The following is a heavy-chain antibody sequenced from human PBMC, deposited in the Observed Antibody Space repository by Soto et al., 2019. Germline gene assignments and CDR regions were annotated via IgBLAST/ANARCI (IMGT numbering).Heavy chain of an antibody. Sequence: SETLSLTCAVYGGSFSGYYWSWIRQPPGKGLEWIGEINHSGSTNYNPSLKSRVTISVDTSKNQFSLKLSSVTAADTAVYYCARGGVPTIFGVVTRRAIFDYWGQGTLVTV. CDR2: INHSGST. CDR1: GGSFSGYY. CDR3: ARGGVPTIFGVVTRRAIFDY. J-gene: IGHJ4*02. V-gene: IGHV4-34*01. D-gene: IGHD3-3*01.